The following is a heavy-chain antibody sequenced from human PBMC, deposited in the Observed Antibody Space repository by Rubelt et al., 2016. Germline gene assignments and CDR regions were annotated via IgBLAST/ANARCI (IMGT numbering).Heavy chain of an antibody. CDR3: ARTLGYYDFWSGYYTDY. CDR2: IYYSGST. CDR1: GGSISSSSYY. Sequence: QLQLQESGPGLVKPSETLSLTCTVSGGSISSSSYYWGWIRQPPGKGLEWIGSIYYSGSTYYNPSLKGRVTISVDTSKNQFSRKLSSVTAADTAVYYCARTLGYYDFWSGYYTDYWGQGTLVTVSS. V-gene: IGHV4-39*01. D-gene: IGHD3-3*01. J-gene: IGHJ4*02.